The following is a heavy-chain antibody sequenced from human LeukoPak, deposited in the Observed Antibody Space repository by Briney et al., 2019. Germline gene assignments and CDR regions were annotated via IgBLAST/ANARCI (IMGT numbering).Heavy chain of an antibody. CDR2: FSGSGGST. V-gene: IGHV3-23*01. Sequence: GGSLRLSCAASGFTFSSYAMSWVRQAPGKGLEWVSAFSGSGGSTYYADSVKGRFTISRDNSKNTLYLQTNSLRAEDTAVYYCAKDRGVLGAYWGQGTLVTVSS. J-gene: IGHJ4*02. CDR3: AKDRGVLGAY. CDR1: GFTFSSYA. D-gene: IGHD1-26*01.